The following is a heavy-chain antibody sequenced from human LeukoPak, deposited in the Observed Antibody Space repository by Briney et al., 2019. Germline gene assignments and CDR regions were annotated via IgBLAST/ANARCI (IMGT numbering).Heavy chain of an antibody. J-gene: IGHJ4*02. CDR3: ARRGYNYSYGDY. CDR2: ISSTGTTI. D-gene: IGHD5-18*01. V-gene: IGHV3-48*03. CDR1: GFTFSSYE. Sequence: GVSLRLSCAASGFTFSSYEMNWVRQAPGKGLEWISYISSTGTTIYYADSVKGRFTISRDNAKNSLYLQMNSLRAEDTAVYYCARRGYNYSYGDYWGQGTLVTVSS.